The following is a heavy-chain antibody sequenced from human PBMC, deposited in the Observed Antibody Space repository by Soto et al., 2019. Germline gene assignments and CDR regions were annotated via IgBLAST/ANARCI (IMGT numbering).Heavy chain of an antibody. CDR1: GYTFTSYA. J-gene: IGHJ6*02. D-gene: IGHD4-4*01. Sequence: ASVKVSCKASGYTFTSYAMHWVRQAPGQRLEWMGWINAGNGNTKYSQKFQGRVTITRDTSASTAYMELSSLRSEDTAVYYCASGGATVTTSCYYYGMDVWGQGTTVTVSS. V-gene: IGHV1-3*01. CDR3: ASGGATVTTSCYYYGMDV. CDR2: INAGNGNT.